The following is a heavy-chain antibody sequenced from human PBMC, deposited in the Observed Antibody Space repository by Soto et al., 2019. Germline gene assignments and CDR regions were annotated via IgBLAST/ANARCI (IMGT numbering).Heavy chain of an antibody. CDR1: GLTFSGSA. V-gene: IGHV3-73*01. Sequence: GGSLRLSCAASGLTFSGSAMHWVRQTSGKGLEWVGRIRSKVNSYATEYAASVKGRFTISRDDSKNTAYLQMNSLKTEDTAVYYCTIHADLGYCSSTSCYDFDYWGQGTLVTVSS. D-gene: IGHD2-2*01. CDR3: TIHADLGYCSSTSCYDFDY. J-gene: IGHJ4*02. CDR2: IRSKVNSYAT.